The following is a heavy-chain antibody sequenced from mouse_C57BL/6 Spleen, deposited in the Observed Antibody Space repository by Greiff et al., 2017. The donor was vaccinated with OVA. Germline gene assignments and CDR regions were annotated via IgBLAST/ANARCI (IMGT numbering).Heavy chain of an antibody. V-gene: IGHV1-59*01. D-gene: IGHD3-2*02. CDR1: GYTFTSYW. CDR2: IDPSDSYT. J-gene: IGHJ3*01. CDR3: ARSDSSGYAWFAY. Sequence: QVQLQQPGAELVRPGTSVTLSCKASGYTFTSYWMHWVKQRPGQGLEWIGVIDPSDSYTNYNQKFKGKATLTVDTSSSTAYMQLSSLTSEDSAVYYCARSDSSGYAWFAYWGQGTLVTVSA.